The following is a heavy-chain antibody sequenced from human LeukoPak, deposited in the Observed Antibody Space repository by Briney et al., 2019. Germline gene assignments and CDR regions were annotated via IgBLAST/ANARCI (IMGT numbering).Heavy chain of an antibody. D-gene: IGHD2-15*01. J-gene: IGHJ5*02. CDR3: ARASVAATGNWFDP. CDR1: GYTFTSYD. V-gene: IGHV1-8*03. Sequence: ASVKVSCKASGYTFTSYDINWVRQATGQGLEWMGWMNPNSGNTGYAQKFQGRVTITRNTSISTAYMELSSLRSEDTAVYYCARASVAATGNWFDPWGQGTLVTVSS. CDR2: MNPNSGNT.